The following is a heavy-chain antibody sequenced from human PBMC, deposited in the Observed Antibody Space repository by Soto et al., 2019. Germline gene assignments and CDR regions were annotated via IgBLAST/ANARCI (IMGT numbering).Heavy chain of an antibody. CDR1: GFTFSSYW. V-gene: IGHV3-74*01. J-gene: IGHJ4*02. D-gene: IGHD3-22*01. Sequence: DVHLVESGGDLVHPGGSLRLSCAASGFTFSSYWMHWVRQVPGKGLVWVSRISPDGKNTNYADSVKGRFTISRDNAKNTVCLQMNSLRVEDMAVYYCVRGASSGYYRIDYWGQGALVTVSS. CDR3: VRGASSGYYRIDY. CDR2: ISPDGKNT.